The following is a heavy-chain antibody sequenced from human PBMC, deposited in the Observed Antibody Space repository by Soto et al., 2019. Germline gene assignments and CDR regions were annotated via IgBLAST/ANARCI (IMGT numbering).Heavy chain of an antibody. Sequence: LRLSCAASGFTFSDNYMSWIRQAPGKGLEWVSYISSSGSIVYYADSVKGRFTISRDNAKNSLYLQMNSLRAEDTAVYYCARDLGYYESDGYFDYWGQGALVTVSS. V-gene: IGHV3-11*01. CDR2: ISSSGSIV. D-gene: IGHD3-22*01. CDR3: ARDLGYYESDGYFDY. CDR1: GFTFSDNY. J-gene: IGHJ4*02.